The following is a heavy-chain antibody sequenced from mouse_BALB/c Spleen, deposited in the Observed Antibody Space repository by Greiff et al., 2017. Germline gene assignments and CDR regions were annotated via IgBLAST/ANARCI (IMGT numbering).Heavy chain of an antibody. D-gene: IGHD2-1*01. J-gene: IGHJ4*01. CDR1: GFTFTDYY. CDR3: ARDYGNSYYAMDY. CDR2: IRNKANGYTT. V-gene: IGHV7-3*02. Sequence: EVKLMESGGGLVQPGGSLRLSCATSGFTFTDYYMSWVRQPPGKALEWLGFIRNKANGYTTEYSASVKGRFTISRDNSQSILYLQMNTLRAEDSATYYCARDYGNSYYAMDYWGQGTSVTVSS.